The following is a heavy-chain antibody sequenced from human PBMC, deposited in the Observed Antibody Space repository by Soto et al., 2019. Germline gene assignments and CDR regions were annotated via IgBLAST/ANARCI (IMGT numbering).Heavy chain of an antibody. V-gene: IGHV2-5*02. D-gene: IGHD3-10*01. CDR3: AHRSLILWFGEPNYGMDV. CDR1: GFSLSTSGVG. Sequence: QITLKESGPTLVKPTQTLTLTCTFSGFSLSTSGVGVGWIRQPPGKALEWLALIYWDDDKRYSPSLKSRLTITQDTSNNQVVLKMTNMDPVDTATYYCAHRSLILWFGEPNYGMDVWGPGTTVTVSS. J-gene: IGHJ6*02. CDR2: IYWDDDK.